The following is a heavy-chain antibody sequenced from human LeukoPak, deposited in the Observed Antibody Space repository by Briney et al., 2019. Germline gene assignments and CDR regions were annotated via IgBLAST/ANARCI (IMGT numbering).Heavy chain of an antibody. CDR2: IKSKTDGGTT. CDR3: TPRARFDP. V-gene: IGHV3-15*01. Sequence: GGSLRLSCAASGLTLSDSAIHWVRQASGKGLEWVGRIKSKTDGGTTDYAAPVKGRFTISRDDSKNTLYLQMNSLKTEDTAVYYCTPRARFDPWGQGTLVTVSS. J-gene: IGHJ5*02. CDR1: GLTLSDSA.